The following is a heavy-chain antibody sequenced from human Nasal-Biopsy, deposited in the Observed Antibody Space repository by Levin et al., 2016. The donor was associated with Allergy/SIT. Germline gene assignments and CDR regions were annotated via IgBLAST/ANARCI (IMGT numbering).Heavy chain of an antibody. CDR1: GASISSGDYY. CDR2: VYYSVNT. J-gene: IGHJ4*02. CDR3: AKLLVPPFESEGYFDY. D-gene: IGHD2/OR15-2a*01. Sequence: SETLSLTCAVSGASISSGDYYWGWIRQPPGKGLQWIGNVYYSVNTYYNPSLKSRVAISVDLPKNQFSLRLNSVTATDTAVYFCAKLLVPPFESEGYFDYWGQGILVTVSS. V-gene: IGHV4-39*01.